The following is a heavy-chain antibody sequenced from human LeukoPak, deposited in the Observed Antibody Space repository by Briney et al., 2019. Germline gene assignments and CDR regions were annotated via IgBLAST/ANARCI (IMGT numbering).Heavy chain of an antibody. D-gene: IGHD2-15*01. CDR3: VKKSGGAYPFDY. J-gene: IGHJ4*02. Sequence: PGGSLRLSCAASGFNFDDYAMHWVRHGPGKGLEWVSGISRDSRTLIYADSVKGRFTISRDNAKNSLYLQMNSLRSEDSAFYFCVKKSGGAYPFDYWGQGTQVTVSA. CDR1: GFNFDDYA. CDR2: ISRDSRTL. V-gene: IGHV3-9*01.